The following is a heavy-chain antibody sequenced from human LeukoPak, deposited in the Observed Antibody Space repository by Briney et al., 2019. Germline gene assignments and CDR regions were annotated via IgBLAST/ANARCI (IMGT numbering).Heavy chain of an antibody. D-gene: IGHD5-18*01. Sequence: SETLSLTCAVYGGSFSDYYWSWIRQPPGKGLEWIGEINHSGDTKYNPSLKSRVTISVDTSKNQFSLEVSSVTAADTAVYYCARIQLWPLHYFDYWGQGTLVTVSS. V-gene: IGHV4-34*01. CDR3: ARIQLWPLHYFDY. CDR2: INHSGDT. CDR1: GGSFSDYY. J-gene: IGHJ4*02.